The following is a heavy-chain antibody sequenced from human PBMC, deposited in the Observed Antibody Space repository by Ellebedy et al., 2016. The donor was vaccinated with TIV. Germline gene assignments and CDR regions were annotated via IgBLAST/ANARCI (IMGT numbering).Heavy chain of an antibody. V-gene: IGHV3-23*01. Sequence: GESLKISCAAPGFTFSSYAMSWVRQAPGKGLEWVSAISGSGGSTYYADSVKGRFTISRDNSKNTLYLQMNSLRAEDTAVYYCANRAQDFGVVIHFDYWGQGTLVTVSS. J-gene: IGHJ4*02. D-gene: IGHD3-3*01. CDR2: ISGSGGST. CDR3: ANRAQDFGVVIHFDY. CDR1: GFTFSSYA.